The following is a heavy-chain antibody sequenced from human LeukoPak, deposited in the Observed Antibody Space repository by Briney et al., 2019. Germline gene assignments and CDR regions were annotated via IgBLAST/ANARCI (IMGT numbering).Heavy chain of an antibody. CDR3: ARDPLGYYGSGSQY. Sequence: GGSLRLSCAASGFTFSSYSMNWVRQAPGKGLEWVSSISSSSSYIYYADSVKGRFTISRDNAKNSLYLQMNSLRAEDTAVYYCARDPLGYYGSGSQYRGQGTLVTVSS. CDR1: GFTFSSYS. D-gene: IGHD3-10*01. J-gene: IGHJ4*02. CDR2: ISSSSSYI. V-gene: IGHV3-21*01.